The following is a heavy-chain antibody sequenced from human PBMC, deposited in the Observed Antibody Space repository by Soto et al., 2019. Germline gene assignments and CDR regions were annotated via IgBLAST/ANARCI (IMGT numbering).Heavy chain of an antibody. D-gene: IGHD4-4*01. V-gene: IGHV3-21*01. CDR3: AREGINNYNEYYFDS. CDR1: GFTFSSYS. Sequence: GGSLRLSCAASGFTFSSYSMNWVRQAPGKGLEWVSSISGSGNYTHYADFLRGRFTISRDNAKTSLYLQMNSLRAEDTAVYYCAREGINNYNEYYFDSWGQGTVVTAPQ. J-gene: IGHJ4*02. CDR2: ISGSGNYT.